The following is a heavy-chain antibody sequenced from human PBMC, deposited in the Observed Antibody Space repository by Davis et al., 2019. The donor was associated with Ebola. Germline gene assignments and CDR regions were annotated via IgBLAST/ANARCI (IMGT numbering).Heavy chain of an antibody. CDR2: INHSGST. Sequence: SETLSLTCAVYGGSFSGYYWSWIRQPPGKGLEWIGEINHSGSTNYNPSLKSRVTISVDTSKNQFSLKLSPVTAADTAVYYCARVSGRQLEIYYYYYGMDVWGQGTTVTVSS. D-gene: IGHD6-13*01. CDR3: ARVSGRQLEIYYYYYGMDV. V-gene: IGHV4-34*01. J-gene: IGHJ6*02. CDR1: GGSFSGYY.